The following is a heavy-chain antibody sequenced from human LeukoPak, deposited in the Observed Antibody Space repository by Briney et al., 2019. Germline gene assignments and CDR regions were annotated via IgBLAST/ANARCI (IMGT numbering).Heavy chain of an antibody. CDR2: IYYSRNN. CDR3: STSCYAGDY. CDR1: GGSISSSSYY. D-gene: IGHD2-2*01. V-gene: IGHV4-39*01. J-gene: IGHJ4*02. Sequence: SETLSLTCTVSGGSISSSSYYWGWIRQPPGEGLEWIGRIYYSRNNYYNPAHNSRATISVDTSKNQFSLKLSSVTAADTAVYYCSTSCYAGDYWGQGTLVTVSS.